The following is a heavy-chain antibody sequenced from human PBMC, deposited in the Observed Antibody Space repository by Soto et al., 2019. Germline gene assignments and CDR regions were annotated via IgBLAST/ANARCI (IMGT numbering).Heavy chain of an antibody. Sequence: EVQLVESGGGLVQPGGSLRLSCAASGFNFSDYYMDWVRQAPGKGLEWVARIRNKASSYTTEYAASVRGRFTISRDGSNNSLYLQMTSLETDDTALYYCTRAHRATRYFAYWGQGTLVTVSS. J-gene: IGHJ4*02. CDR2: IRNKASSYTT. V-gene: IGHV3-72*01. CDR3: TRAHRATRYFAY. CDR1: GFNFSDYY.